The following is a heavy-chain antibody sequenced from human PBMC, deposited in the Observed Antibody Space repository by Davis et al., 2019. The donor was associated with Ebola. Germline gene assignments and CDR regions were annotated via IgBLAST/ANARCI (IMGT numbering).Heavy chain of an antibody. D-gene: IGHD1-14*01. CDR1: GFTFSSYS. V-gene: IGHV3-53*01. J-gene: IGHJ6*04. CDR3: AREPTGNYYYFYGMDV. Sequence: GESLKISCAASGFTFSSYSMNWVRQAPGKGLEWVSGMYGGDTHYADSVKGRFTISRDNSKNTLHLQMNSLRVEDTAVYFCAREPTGNYYYFYGMDVWGKGTTVSVSS. CDR2: MYGGDT.